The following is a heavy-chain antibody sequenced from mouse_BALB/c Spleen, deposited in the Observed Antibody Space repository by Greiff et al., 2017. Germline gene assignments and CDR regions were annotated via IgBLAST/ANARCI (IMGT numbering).Heavy chain of an antibody. V-gene: IGHV1-14*01. J-gene: IGHJ2*01. D-gene: IGHD2-12*01. CDR2: INPYNDGT. CDR3: ARGPYFLRFDY. CDR1: GYTFTSYV. Sequence: EVKVVESGPELVKPGASVKMSCKASGYTFTSYVMHWVKQKPGQGLEWIGYINPYNDGTKYNEKFKGKATLTSDKSSSTAYMELSSLTSEDSAVYYCARGPYFLRFDYWGQGTTLTVSS.